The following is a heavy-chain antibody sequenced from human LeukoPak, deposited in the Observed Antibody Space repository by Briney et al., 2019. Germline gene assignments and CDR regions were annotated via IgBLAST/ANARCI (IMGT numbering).Heavy chain of an antibody. Sequence: NSSETLSLTCAVSDGSISSSSYYWGWIRQPPGKGLEWIATVGYSGSTYYSPSLKSRVTISLDTSMNEFSLRLTSVTAADTAVHYCARDPRYYDLLTAYLPPYYFDSWGQGTLVTVSS. J-gene: IGHJ4*02. D-gene: IGHD3-9*01. CDR2: VGYSGST. CDR1: DGSISSSSYY. V-gene: IGHV4-39*07. CDR3: ARDPRYYDLLTAYLPPYYFDS.